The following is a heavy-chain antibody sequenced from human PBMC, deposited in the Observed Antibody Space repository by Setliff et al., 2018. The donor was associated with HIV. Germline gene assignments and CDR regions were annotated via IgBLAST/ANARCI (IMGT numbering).Heavy chain of an antibody. Sequence: GGSLRLSCLGSGFTFGEYGMSWFRQAPGKGLEWVGFIRSRPFGGTTEYAASVKGRFTISRDDSKSIAYLQMNSLRAEDTAVYYCAKDQWLVPHDAFDIWGQGTMVTVSS. CDR3: AKDQWLVPHDAFDI. D-gene: IGHD6-19*01. CDR2: IRSRPFGGTT. CDR1: GFTFGEYG. J-gene: IGHJ3*02. V-gene: IGHV3-49*03.